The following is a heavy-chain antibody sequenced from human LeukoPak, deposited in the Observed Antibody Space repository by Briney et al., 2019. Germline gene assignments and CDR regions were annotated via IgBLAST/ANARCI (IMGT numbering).Heavy chain of an antibody. Sequence: GGSLRLSCTASGVTINNFAMGWVRQTPGKGLRWVSTITESGGGTYFADSVKGRFSISRDNSKNALYLQMNSLRVDGTAIYYCTTGTGYFRNWGQGTLVTVSS. CDR3: TTGTGYFRN. CDR2: ITESGGGT. J-gene: IGHJ4*02. V-gene: IGHV3-23*01. D-gene: IGHD2/OR15-2a*01. CDR1: GVTINNFA.